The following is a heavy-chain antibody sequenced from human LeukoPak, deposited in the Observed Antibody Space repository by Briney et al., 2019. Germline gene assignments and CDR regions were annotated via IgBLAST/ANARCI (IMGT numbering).Heavy chain of an antibody. CDR2: FNPNSGGT. CDR3: ARAATTIAARPRYFDY. Sequence: ASVKVSCNASGYTFTGYYMHWVRQSPGQGLEWLGWFNPNSGGTNYAQQFQGSVTRTRDTSISTAYMELSRLRSDDTAVYYCARAATTIAARPRYFDYWGQGTLVTVSS. D-gene: IGHD6-6*01. CDR1: GYTFTGYY. V-gene: IGHV1-2*02. J-gene: IGHJ4*02.